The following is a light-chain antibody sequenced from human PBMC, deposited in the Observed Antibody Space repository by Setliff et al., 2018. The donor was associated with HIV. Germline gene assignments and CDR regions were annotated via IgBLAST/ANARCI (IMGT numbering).Light chain of an antibody. CDR1: SSDIGTYNF. CDR2: EVT. J-gene: IGLJ1*01. CDR3: TSYTSRNTLV. V-gene: IGLV2-14*01. Sequence: GSPGQSITISCTGTSSDIGTYNFVSWYQQHPGRAPKLIIYEVTNRPSGVSSRFSGSKSGNTASLTISGLQTEDEADYYCTSYTSRNTLVFGTGTKVTVL.